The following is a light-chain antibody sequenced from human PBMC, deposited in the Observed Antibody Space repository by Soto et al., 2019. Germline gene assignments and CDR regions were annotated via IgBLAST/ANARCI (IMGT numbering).Light chain of an antibody. Sequence: EVVLTQSPATLSLSTGERATLSCRASQSVSSYLAWYQQKPGQAPRLLIYDASNRATGIPARFSGSGSGTDFTLTISSLESEDFAVYYCQQRSNFITFGQGTRLELK. J-gene: IGKJ5*01. CDR1: QSVSSY. CDR2: DAS. V-gene: IGKV3-11*01. CDR3: QQRSNFIT.